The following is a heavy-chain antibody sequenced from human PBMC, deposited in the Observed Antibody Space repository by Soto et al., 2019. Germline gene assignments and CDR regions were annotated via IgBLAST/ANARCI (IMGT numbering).Heavy chain of an antibody. Sequence: GGSLRLSCAASGFTFSSYAMSWVRQAPGKGLEWVSAISGSGGSKYYADSLKGRFTISRDNSKNTMYLQMNSLRAEATAVYYCAKVRFTARPIHYFDYWGQGTLVTVSS. CDR2: ISGSGGSK. V-gene: IGHV3-23*01. J-gene: IGHJ4*02. CDR3: AKVRFTARPIHYFDY. CDR1: GFTFSSYA. D-gene: IGHD6-6*01.